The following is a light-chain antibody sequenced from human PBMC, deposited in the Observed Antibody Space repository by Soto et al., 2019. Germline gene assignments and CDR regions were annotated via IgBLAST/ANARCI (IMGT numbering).Light chain of an antibody. Sequence: QSALTQPASVSLSPGHSITISCTGTSSDVGTYNYVSWHQHHPGKAPKLMISEVSNRPSGISNRFSGSKSGNTAYLTISGLQPEDEADYYCSSSAITSTPIYVFGTGTKVTVL. J-gene: IGLJ1*01. V-gene: IGLV2-14*01. CDR1: SSDVGTYNY. CDR2: EVS. CDR3: SSSAITSTPIYV.